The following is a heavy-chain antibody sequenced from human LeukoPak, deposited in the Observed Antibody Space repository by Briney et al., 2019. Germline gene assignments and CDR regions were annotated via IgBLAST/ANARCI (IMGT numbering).Heavy chain of an antibody. CDR2: VYYSGST. CDR3: ARQLYYYYSRCYSGTPDAFDI. Sequence: PSGTLSLTCTVSGGSLSSSSYYWGWIRQPPGKGLEWIGSVYYSGSTYNNPSLKSRVTISVDTSKNQFSLKLSSVTAADTAVYYCARQLYYYYSRCYSGTPDAFDIWGQGTMVTVSS. J-gene: IGHJ3*02. CDR1: GGSLSSSSYY. V-gene: IGHV4-39*01. D-gene: IGHD3-22*01.